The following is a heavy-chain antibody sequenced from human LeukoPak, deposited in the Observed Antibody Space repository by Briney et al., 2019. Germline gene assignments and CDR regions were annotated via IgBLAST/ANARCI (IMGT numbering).Heavy chain of an antibody. D-gene: IGHD3-22*01. CDR1: GFTVSINY. V-gene: IGHV3-66*01. Sequence: GGSLRLSCAASGFTVSINYMSWVRQAPGKGLEWVSVINSDGSAYYADSVKGRFTISRDNSKNTLYLQINSLRAEDTAVYYCARLAGGSSGPLDYWGQGTLVTVSS. CDR3: ARLAGGSSGPLDY. J-gene: IGHJ4*02. CDR2: INSDGSA.